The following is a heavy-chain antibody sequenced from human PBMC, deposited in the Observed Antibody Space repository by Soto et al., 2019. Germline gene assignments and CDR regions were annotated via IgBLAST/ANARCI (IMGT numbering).Heavy chain of an antibody. CDR2: INHSGST. CDR3: ARGPIAARPSWFDP. D-gene: IGHD6-6*01. CDR1: GGSFSGYY. J-gene: IGHJ5*02. Sequence: SETLSLTCAVYGGSFSGYYLSWIRQPPGKGLEWIGEINHSGSTNYNPSLKSRVTISVDTSKNQFSLKLSSVTAADTAVYYCARGPIAARPSWFDPWGQGTLVTV. V-gene: IGHV4-34*01.